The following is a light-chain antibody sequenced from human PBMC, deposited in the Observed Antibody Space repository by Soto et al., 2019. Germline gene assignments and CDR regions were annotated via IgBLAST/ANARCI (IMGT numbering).Light chain of an antibody. Sequence: QAVVTQPPSVSGAPGQRVTISCTGSSSNIGAGYDVHWYQQLPGTAPKLLIYGNNNRPSGVPDRFSGSKSGTSASLAITGLQAEDEADYYCLSYDSSRSGSRVFGGGTKLTVL. CDR3: LSYDSSRSGSRV. J-gene: IGLJ2*01. CDR1: SSNIGAGYD. V-gene: IGLV1-40*01. CDR2: GNN.